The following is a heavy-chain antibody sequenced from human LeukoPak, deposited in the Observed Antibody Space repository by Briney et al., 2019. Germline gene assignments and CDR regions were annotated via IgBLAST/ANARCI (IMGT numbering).Heavy chain of an antibody. CDR1: GFTFNTYF. CDR2: ISESDGNT. Sequence: GGSLRLSCAASGFTFNTYFMSWVRQAPGKGLEWVSTISESDGNTWYADSVRGRFTISRDNSRNTLYLQMNSLRAEDTALYYCAKDWCRSGCPQFGYWGPGTQVTVSS. CDR3: AKDWCRSGCPQFGY. J-gene: IGHJ4*02. D-gene: IGHD6-19*01. V-gene: IGHV3-23*01.